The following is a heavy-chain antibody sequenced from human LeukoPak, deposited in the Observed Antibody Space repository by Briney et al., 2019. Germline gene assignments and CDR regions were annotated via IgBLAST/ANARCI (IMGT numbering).Heavy chain of an antibody. Sequence: GGSLRLSCEVSGVTVSSNYMIWVRQAPGKGLEWLSIIYPGGTTHYAESVKGRFSISRDDSKNTLYFQMDNLRVDDAALYWCARGSMFGAPDFWGQGTRVTASS. J-gene: IGHJ4*02. CDR3: ARGSMFGAPDF. CDR1: GVTVSSNY. CDR2: IYPGGTT. D-gene: IGHD3-16*01. V-gene: IGHV3-53*01.